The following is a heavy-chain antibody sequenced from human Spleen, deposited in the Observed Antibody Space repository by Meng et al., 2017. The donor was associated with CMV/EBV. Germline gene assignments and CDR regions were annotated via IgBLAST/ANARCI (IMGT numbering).Heavy chain of an antibody. CDR2: INHSGST. Sequence: VYGGSFSTYYWSGVRQTPGKGLEWIGEINHSGSTNYNPSFKSRVTISLDTSKNQFSLRLNSVTAAEKAVYYCARGFNGSAYNWIDPWGRGTLVTVSS. V-gene: IGHV4-34*01. CDR3: ARGFNGSAYNWIDP. D-gene: IGHD3-10*01. CDR1: GGSFSTYY. J-gene: IGHJ5*02.